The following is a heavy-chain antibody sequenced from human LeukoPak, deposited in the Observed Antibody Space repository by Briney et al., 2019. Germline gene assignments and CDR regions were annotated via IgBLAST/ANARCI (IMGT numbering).Heavy chain of an antibody. Sequence: GGSLRLSCAASRFTFSSYDMHWVRQAPGKGLEWVAVISYDGSKKYYADSVRGRFTISRDNSKNTLYLQMNSLRAEDTAVYYCAKASRGSSDWYFDCWGQGTLVTVSS. CDR3: AKASRGSSDWYFDC. CDR2: ISYDGSKK. D-gene: IGHD6-19*01. J-gene: IGHJ4*02. CDR1: RFTFSSYD. V-gene: IGHV3-30*18.